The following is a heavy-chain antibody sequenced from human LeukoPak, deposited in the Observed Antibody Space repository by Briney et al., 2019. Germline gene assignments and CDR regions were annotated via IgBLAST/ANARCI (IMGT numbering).Heavy chain of an antibody. CDR3: ARASMVRGVIVY. J-gene: IGHJ4*02. CDR1: GGSFSGYH. V-gene: IGHV4-34*01. CDR2: INHSGST. Sequence: SETLSLTCAVYGGSFSGYHWSWIRQPPGKGLEWIGEINHSGSTNYNPSLKSRVTISVDTSKNQFSLKLSSVTAADTAVYYCARASMVRGVIVYWGQGTLVTVSS. D-gene: IGHD3-10*01.